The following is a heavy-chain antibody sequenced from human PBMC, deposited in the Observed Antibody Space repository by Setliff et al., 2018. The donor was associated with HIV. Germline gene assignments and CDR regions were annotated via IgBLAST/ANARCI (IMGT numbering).Heavy chain of an antibody. CDR3: ARSYGYNVDY. CDR1: GDSISSYY. D-gene: IGHD3-16*01. V-gene: IGHV4-59*01. Sequence: SETLSLTCTVSGDSISSYYWTWIRQPPGKGLEWIGYVYYSGSSNYNPSLQSRVTISVDTYKNQFFLILSSVTAADTAMYYCARSYGYNVDYWGQGKLVTVSS. J-gene: IGHJ4*02. CDR2: VYYSGSS.